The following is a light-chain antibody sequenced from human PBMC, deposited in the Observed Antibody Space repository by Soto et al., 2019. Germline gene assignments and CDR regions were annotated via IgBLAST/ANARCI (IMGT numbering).Light chain of an antibody. CDR3: QQRTDRPPWT. J-gene: IGKJ1*01. V-gene: IGKV3-11*01. CDR2: DAS. CDR1: QSIGLA. Sequence: EIVLTQSPATLSLSPAEIDTLPCRASQSIGLAIAWYQHKPGQAPRLLIFDASQRATGIPARFRGSGSGTDFTLSISSLEPEDFAVYYCQQRTDRPPWTFGQGTKVDIK.